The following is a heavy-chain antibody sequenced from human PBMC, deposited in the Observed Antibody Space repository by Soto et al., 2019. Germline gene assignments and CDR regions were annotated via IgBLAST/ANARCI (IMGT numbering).Heavy chain of an antibody. CDR3: ATAPNNNAVLVS. V-gene: IGHV4-4*02. CDR2: TFRDGNT. D-gene: IGHD1-20*01. Sequence: QVQLQESGPGLVKPSGTLSLTCAVSGDSLNNDNWWPWVRQSPGKGLEWIGETFRDGNTNYSPSLKGRVTISHDKSSNPFSLSLTSVTAAYTAIYYCATAPNNNAVLVSWGQGTLVTVTS. CDR1: GDSLNNDNW. J-gene: IGHJ4*02.